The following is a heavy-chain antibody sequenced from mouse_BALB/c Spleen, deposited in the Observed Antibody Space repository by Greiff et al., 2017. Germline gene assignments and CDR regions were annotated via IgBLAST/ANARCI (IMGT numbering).Heavy chain of an antibody. CDR1: GFTFNTFA. CDR2: IRSTSNNYAT. CDR3: VRRKIYRYIYYYAMDY. V-gene: IGHV10-1*02. Sequence: EVLLVESGGGLVQPKGSLKLSCAASGFTFNTFAMYWVRQVPGKGLEWVARIRSTSNNYATFYADSVNDRFTISRDDSQSMLYLQMNNLKSVDTAMYYCVRRKIYRYIYYYAMDYWGQGTSVTVSS. D-gene: IGHD2-14*01. J-gene: IGHJ4*01.